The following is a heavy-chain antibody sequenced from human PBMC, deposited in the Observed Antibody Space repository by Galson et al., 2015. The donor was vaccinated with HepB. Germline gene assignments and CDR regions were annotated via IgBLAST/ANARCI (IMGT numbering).Heavy chain of an antibody. Sequence: SLRLSCAASGFTFSSYAMHWVRQAPGKGLEWVAVISYDGSNKYYADSVKGRFTISRDNSKNTLYLQMNSLRAEDTAVYYCARDQSTVTTVGTYYYYYGMDVWGQGTTVTVSS. CDR3: ARDQSTVTTVGTYYYYYGMDV. J-gene: IGHJ6*02. CDR2: ISYDGSNK. V-gene: IGHV3-30*04. CDR1: GFTFSSYA. D-gene: IGHD4-17*01.